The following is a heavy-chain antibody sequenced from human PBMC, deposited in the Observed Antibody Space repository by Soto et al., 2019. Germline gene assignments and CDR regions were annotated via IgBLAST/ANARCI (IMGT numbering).Heavy chain of an antibody. V-gene: IGHV1-69*13. D-gene: IGHD3-22*01. Sequence: SVKVSCKASGGTFSSYAISWVRQAPGQGLEWMGGIIPIFGTANYAQKFQGRVTITADESTSTAYMELSSLRSEDTAVYYCARGLYYDSSGYYSTRDYWGQGTLVTVSS. CDR3: ARGLYYDSSGYYSTRDY. J-gene: IGHJ4*02. CDR1: GGTFSSYA. CDR2: IIPIFGTA.